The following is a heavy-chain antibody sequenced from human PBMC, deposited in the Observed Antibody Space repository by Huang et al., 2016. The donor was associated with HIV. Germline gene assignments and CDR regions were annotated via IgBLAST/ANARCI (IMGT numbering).Heavy chain of an antibody. V-gene: IGHV3-48*02. J-gene: IGHJ4*02. D-gene: IGHD3-16*01. CDR2: ISISSSTI. Sequence: EVHLVESGGGLVQPGGSLRLSCAASGFAFRSYSMNWVRQAPGKGLEWVSYISISSSTIYYADSVKGRFTISRDNAKNSRFLQMNSLRDEDTAVFYCARDTDYDYVRGRFPQPKAFDYWGQGALVTVSS. CDR3: ARDTDYDYVRGRFPQPKAFDY. CDR1: GFAFRSYS.